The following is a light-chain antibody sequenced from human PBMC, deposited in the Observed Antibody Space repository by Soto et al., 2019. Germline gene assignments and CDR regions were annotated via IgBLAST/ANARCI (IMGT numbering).Light chain of an antibody. CDR1: RSISTW. CDR2: RAS. CDR3: QPYESYSPLT. Sequence: DIQMTQSPSTLPASCLDRVSITCXASRSISTWLAWYQQKPGKAPKLLIYRASGLESGAPSRFRGSGSGTDFTLTISSLQPDDFATYFCQPYESYSPLTFGGGTKVDIK. J-gene: IGKJ4*01. V-gene: IGKV1-5*03.